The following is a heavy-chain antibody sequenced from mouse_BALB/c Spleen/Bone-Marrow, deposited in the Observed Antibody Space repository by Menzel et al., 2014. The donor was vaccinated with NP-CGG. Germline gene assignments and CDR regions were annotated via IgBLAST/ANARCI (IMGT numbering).Heavy chain of an antibody. V-gene: IGHV7-3*02. J-gene: IGHJ4*01. Sequence: EVKLVESGGGLVQPGGSLRLPCATSGFTFTDYYMSWVRQPPGKALEWLGFIRNKANGYTTEYSASVKGRFTISRDNSQSILYLQMNTLRAEDSATYYCARNCDGAMDYWGQGTSVTVSS. CDR2: IRNKANGYTT. CDR1: GFTFTDYY. CDR3: ARNCDGAMDY.